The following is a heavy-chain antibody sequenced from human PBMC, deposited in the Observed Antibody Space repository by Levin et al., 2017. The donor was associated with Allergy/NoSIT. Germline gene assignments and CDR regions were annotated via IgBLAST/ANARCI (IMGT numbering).Heavy chain of an antibody. CDR3: ARGGKTYYYDSSEIGRDY. J-gene: IGHJ4*02. V-gene: IGHV1-8*01. CDR1: GYTFTSYD. CDR2: MNPNSGNT. Sequence: GASVKVSCKASGYTFTSYDINWVRQATGQGLEWMGWMNPNSGNTGYAQKFQGRVTMTRNTSISTAYMELSSLRSEDTAVYYCARGGKTYYYDSSEIGRDYWGQGTLVTVSS. D-gene: IGHD3-22*01.